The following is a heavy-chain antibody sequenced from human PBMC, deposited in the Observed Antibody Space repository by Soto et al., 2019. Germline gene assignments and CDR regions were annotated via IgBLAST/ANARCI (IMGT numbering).Heavy chain of an antibody. CDR2: INPNSGGT. CDR1: GYTFTGYY. V-gene: IGHV1-2*02. Sequence: ASVKVSCKASGYTFTGYYMHWVRQAPGQGLEWTGWINPNSGGTNYAQKFQGRVTMTRDTSISTAYMELSRLRPDDTAVYYCAREDYYDSSCYYFDDWGQGTMVTVSS. J-gene: IGHJ4*02. D-gene: IGHD3-22*01. CDR3: AREDYYDSSCYYFDD.